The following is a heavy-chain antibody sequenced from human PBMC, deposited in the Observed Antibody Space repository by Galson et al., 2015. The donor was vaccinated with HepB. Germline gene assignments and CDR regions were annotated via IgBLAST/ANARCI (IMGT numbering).Heavy chain of an antibody. CDR2: ISWNSGSI. V-gene: IGHV3-9*01. J-gene: IGHJ2*01. D-gene: IGHD6-25*01. CDR3: ARDLHDSSGRYFEL. CDR1: GFTFSSYA. Sequence: SLRLSCAASGFTFSSYAMHWVRHAPGKGLEWVSGISWNSGSIGYADSVKGRFTISRDNAKNSLYLQMNSLRAEDTAVYYCARDLHDSSGRYFELWGRGTLVTVSS.